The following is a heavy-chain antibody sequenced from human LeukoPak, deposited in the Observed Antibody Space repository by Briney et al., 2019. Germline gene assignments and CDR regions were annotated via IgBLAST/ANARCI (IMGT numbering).Heavy chain of an antibody. CDR2: INPNSGGT. V-gene: IGHV1-2*02. CDR3: ARDLWSGGYYFDY. J-gene: IGHJ4*02. D-gene: IGHD3-3*01. CDR1: GYTFTGYY. Sequence: GASVKVSCKASGYTFTGYYMHWVRQAPGQGLEWMGWINPNSGGTNYAQKFQGRVTMTRDTSISTAYMELSRLRSDDTAVYYCARDLWSGGYYFDYWGQGTLVTVSS.